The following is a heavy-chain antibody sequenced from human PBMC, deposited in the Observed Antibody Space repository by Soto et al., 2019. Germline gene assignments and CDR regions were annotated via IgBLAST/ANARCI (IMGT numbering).Heavy chain of an antibody. V-gene: IGHV1-69*06. J-gene: IGHJ4*02. CDR2: IIPIFGTA. D-gene: IGHD3-10*01. CDR1: GGTFSSYA. CDR3: ARDSKSEFGELLSWYFDY. Sequence: GASVKVSCKASGGTFSSYAISCVRQAPGQGLEWMGGIIPIFGTANYAQKFQGRVTITADKSTSTAYMELSSLRSEDTAVYYCARDSKSEFGELLSWYFDYWGQGTLVTVSS.